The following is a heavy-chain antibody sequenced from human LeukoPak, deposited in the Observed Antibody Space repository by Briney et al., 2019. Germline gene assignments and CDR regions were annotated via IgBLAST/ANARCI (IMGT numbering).Heavy chain of an antibody. V-gene: IGHV3-48*01. D-gene: IGHD2-21*01. J-gene: IGHJ4*02. CDR2: ISSSSSTI. Sequence: GGSLGLSCAASGFTFSSYSMNWVRQAPGKGLEWVSYISSSSSTIYYADSVKGRFTISRDNAKNSLYLQMNSLRAEDTAVYYCARRGWKGLLNYFDYWGQGTLVTVSS. CDR3: ARRGWKGLLNYFDY. CDR1: GFTFSSYS.